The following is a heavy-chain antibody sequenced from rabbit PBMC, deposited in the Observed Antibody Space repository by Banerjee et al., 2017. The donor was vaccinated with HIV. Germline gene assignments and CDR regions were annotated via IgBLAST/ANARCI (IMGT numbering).Heavy chain of an antibody. Sequence: QSLEESGGGLVKPGGTLTLTCKASGIDFSGYHYMCWVRQAPGKGLEWIACIYTSSGSTWYASWAKGRFTISKTSSTTVTLQMTSLTAADTATYFCARDAAAGGAGNGYGWGFNLWGPGTLVTVS. CDR2: IYTSSGST. V-gene: IGHV1S40*01. CDR1: GIDFSGYHY. CDR3: ARDAAAGGAGNGYGWGFNL. D-gene: IGHD8-1*01. J-gene: IGHJ4*01.